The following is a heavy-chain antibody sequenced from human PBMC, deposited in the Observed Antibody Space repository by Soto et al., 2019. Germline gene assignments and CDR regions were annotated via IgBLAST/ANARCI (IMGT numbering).Heavy chain of an antibody. Sequence: QVQLVESGGGVVQPGRSLRLSCAASGFTFSSYGMHWVRQAPGKGLEWVAVISYDGSNKYYADSVKGRFTISRDNSKNTLYLQMNSLRAEDTAVYYCASILWFGTMGGMDVWGQGTTVTVSS. J-gene: IGHJ6*02. CDR3: ASILWFGTMGGMDV. CDR1: GFTFSSYG. CDR2: ISYDGSNK. V-gene: IGHV3-30*03. D-gene: IGHD3-10*01.